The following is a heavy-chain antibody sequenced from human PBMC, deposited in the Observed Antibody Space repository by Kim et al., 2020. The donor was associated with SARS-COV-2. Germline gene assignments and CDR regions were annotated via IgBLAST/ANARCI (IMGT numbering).Heavy chain of an antibody. CDR2: ISYDGSNK. D-gene: IGHD6-19*01. CDR3: AKDLIAVAGSYYFDY. Sequence: GGSLRLSCAASGFTFSSYGMHWVRQAPGKGLEWVAVISYDGSNKYYADSVKGRFTISRDNSKNTLYLKMNSLRAEDTAVYYCAKDLIAVAGSYYFDYWGQGTLVTVSS. V-gene: IGHV3-30*18. J-gene: IGHJ4*02. CDR1: GFTFSSYG.